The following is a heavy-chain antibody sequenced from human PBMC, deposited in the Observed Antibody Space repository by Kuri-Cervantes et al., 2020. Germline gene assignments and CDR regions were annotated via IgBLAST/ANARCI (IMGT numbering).Heavy chain of an antibody. Sequence: GGSLRLSCAASGFTFSSYAMSWVRQAPGKGLEWVSALSAGGGSTYYADSAKGRFTISRDNSKNTLYLQMNSLRAEDTAVYYCARDVLRADDYSNSSAFDYWGQGTLVTVSS. D-gene: IGHD4-11*01. V-gene: IGHV3-23*01. CDR1: GFTFSSYA. CDR2: LSAGGGST. J-gene: IGHJ4*02. CDR3: ARDVLRADDYSNSSAFDY.